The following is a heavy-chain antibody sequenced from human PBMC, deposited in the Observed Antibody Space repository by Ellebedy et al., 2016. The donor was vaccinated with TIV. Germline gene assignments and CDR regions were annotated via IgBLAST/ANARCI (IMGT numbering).Heavy chain of an antibody. CDR1: GFTFSSYS. CDR3: ARVRRESAFDI. J-gene: IGHJ3*02. CDR2: ISSSSSTI. Sequence: PGGSLRLSCAASGFTFSSYSMNWVRQAPGKGMEWDSYISSSSSTIYYADSVKGRFTISRDNSKNALYLQMNSLRAEDTAVYYCARVRRESAFDIWGQGTMVTVSS. V-gene: IGHV3-48*01.